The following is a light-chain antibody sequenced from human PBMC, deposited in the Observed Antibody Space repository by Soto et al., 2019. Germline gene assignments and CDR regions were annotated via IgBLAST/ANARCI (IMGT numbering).Light chain of an antibody. V-gene: IGKV3-15*01. Sequence: EIVMTQSPATLSVSPGERATLSCRASQSVSSNLAWYQQKPGQAPRLLIYGASTRATGIPARFSGSGSGTAFTITISSLQSKPFAGYYCQQYNNWPPWTFGQGTKVQIK. J-gene: IGKJ1*01. CDR1: QSVSSN. CDR3: QQYNNWPPWT. CDR2: GAS.